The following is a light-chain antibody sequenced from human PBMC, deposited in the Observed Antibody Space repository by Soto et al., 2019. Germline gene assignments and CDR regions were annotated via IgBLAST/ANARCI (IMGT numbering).Light chain of an antibody. J-gene: IGKJ1*01. Sequence: TPSPVPISFSPGERTTLSCRASQSISRYLAWYQQKPGQGPRLLIYGASSRATGTPDRFSGSGSGTDFTLTINRLEPEDFALYYCQQYGSSPPTFGQGTKVDI. CDR1: QSISRY. V-gene: IGKV3-20*01. CDR3: QQYGSSPPT. CDR2: GAS.